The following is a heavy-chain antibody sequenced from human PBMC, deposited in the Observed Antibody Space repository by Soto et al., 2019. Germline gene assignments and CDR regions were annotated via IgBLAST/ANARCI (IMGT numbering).Heavy chain of an antibody. J-gene: IGHJ3*02. CDR3: AAVQLDYYDSSGSDAFDI. CDR2: INVGNGNT. Sequence: ASVKVSCKASGYTFTSYAMHWVRQAPGQRLEWMGWINVGNGNTKYAQKFQERVTITRDTSTSTAYMELSSLRSEDTAVYYCAAVQLDYYDSSGSDAFDIWGQGTMVTVSS. D-gene: IGHD3-22*01. V-gene: IGHV1-3*01. CDR1: GYTFTSYA.